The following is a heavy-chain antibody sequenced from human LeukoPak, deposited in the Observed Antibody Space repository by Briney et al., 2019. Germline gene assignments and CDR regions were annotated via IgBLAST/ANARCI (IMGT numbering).Heavy chain of an antibody. CDR2: ISSNGGST. V-gene: IGHV3-64D*06. Sequence: GGSLRLSCSASGLTFSLYAMQWVRQAPGKGLEYVSAISSNGGSTYYADSVKGRFTISRDNSKNTLYFQMSSLRTEDTAVYYCVKAYSSNWGHFDYWGRGTLVTVSS. J-gene: IGHJ4*02. D-gene: IGHD6-13*01. CDR1: GLTFSLYA. CDR3: VKAYSSNWGHFDY.